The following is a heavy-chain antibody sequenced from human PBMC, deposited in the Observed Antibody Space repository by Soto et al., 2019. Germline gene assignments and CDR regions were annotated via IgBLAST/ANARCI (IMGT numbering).Heavy chain of an antibody. CDR3: AREYYYDSSGYYYHSSYYYYGMDV. Sequence: QVQLVESGGGVVQPGRSLRLSCAASGFTFSSYAMHWVRQAPGKGLEWVAVISYDGSNKYYADSVKGRFTISRDNSKNTLYLQMSSLRAEDTAVYYCAREYYYDSSGYYYHSSYYYYGMDVWGQGTTVTVSS. D-gene: IGHD3-22*01. CDR1: GFTFSSYA. V-gene: IGHV3-30-3*01. CDR2: ISYDGSNK. J-gene: IGHJ6*02.